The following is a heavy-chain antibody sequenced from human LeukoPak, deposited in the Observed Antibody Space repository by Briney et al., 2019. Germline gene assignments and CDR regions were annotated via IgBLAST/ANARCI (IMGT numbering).Heavy chain of an antibody. CDR2: INHSGST. J-gene: IGHJ6*02. Sequence: SETLSLTCAVYGGSFSGYYWSWIRQPPGKGLEWIGEINHSGSTNYNPSLKSRVTISVDTSKNQFSLKLSSVTAADTAVYYCAESTDYYYYGMDVWGLGTTVTVSS. V-gene: IGHV4-34*01. CDR3: AESTDYYYYGMDV. D-gene: IGHD2-2*01. CDR1: GGSFSGYY.